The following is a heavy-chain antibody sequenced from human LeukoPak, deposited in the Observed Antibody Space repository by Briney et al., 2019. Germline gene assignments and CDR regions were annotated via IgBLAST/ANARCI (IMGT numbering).Heavy chain of an antibody. D-gene: IGHD1-26*01. J-gene: IGHJ4*02. CDR3: ARDTVGVTDY. Sequence: PGGSLRLSCAASGLIVSSNYMTWVRQAPGKGLEWVSVIYSGGSIYYADSVKGRFTISRDNAKNSLYLQMNSLRAEDTALYYCARDTVGVTDYWGQGTLVTVSS. CDR1: GLIVSSNY. CDR2: IYSGGSI. V-gene: IGHV3-53*01.